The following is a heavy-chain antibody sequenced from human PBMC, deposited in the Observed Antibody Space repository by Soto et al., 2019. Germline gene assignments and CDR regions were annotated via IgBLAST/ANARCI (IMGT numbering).Heavy chain of an antibody. CDR2: TWYDGSNK. CDR1: GFTFSSYG. V-gene: IGHV3-33*01. J-gene: IGHJ3*02. CDR3: ARDQFTMIVVPKGDAFDI. D-gene: IGHD3-22*01. Sequence: GGSLRLSCAASGFTFSSYGMHWVRQAPGKGLEWVAVTWYDGSNKHYADSVKGRFTISRDNSKNTLYLQMNSLRAEDTAVYYCARDQFTMIVVPKGDAFDIWGQGTMVTVSS.